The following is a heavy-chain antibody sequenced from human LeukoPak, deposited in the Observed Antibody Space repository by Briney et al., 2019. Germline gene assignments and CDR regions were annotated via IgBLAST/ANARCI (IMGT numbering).Heavy chain of an antibody. Sequence: GGSLRLSCAASGFTFSSYGMHWVRQAPGKGLEWVAVISYDGSNKYYADSVKGRFTISRDNSKDTLYLQMNSLRAEDTAVYYCAKQGDYDVYYFDYWGQGTLVTVSS. J-gene: IGHJ4*02. D-gene: IGHD4-17*01. CDR3: AKQGDYDVYYFDY. V-gene: IGHV3-30*18. CDR2: ISYDGSNK. CDR1: GFTFSSYG.